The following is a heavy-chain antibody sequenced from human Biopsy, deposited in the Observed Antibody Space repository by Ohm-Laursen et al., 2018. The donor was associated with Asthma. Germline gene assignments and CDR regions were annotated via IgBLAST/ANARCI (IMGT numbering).Heavy chain of an antibody. CDR1: YGSITSGVYY. CDR2: IYYSGST. CDR3: ARAQDYYDSRGYYRSFDY. V-gene: IGHV4-31*03. Sequence: SETLSLTCTFSYGSITSGVYYLTWIRQHPGKGLEWIGFIYYSGSTYYNPSLKSRVSISIDTSKNQFSLKLSSVTAEDTAVYYCARAQDYYDSRGYYRSFDYWGQGTLVTVSS. D-gene: IGHD3-22*01. J-gene: IGHJ4*02.